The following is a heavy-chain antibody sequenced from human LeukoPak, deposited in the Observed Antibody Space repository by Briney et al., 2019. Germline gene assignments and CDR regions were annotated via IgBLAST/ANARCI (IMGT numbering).Heavy chain of an antibody. Sequence: GASVKVSCKASGYTFTSYAMHWVRQAPGQRLEWMGWSNAGNGNTKYSQKLQGRVTMTTDTSTSTAYMELRSLRSDDTAVYYCARDPIVVVTAAYGMDVWGQGTTVTVSS. V-gene: IGHV1-3*01. CDR1: GYTFTSYA. CDR2: SNAGNGNT. J-gene: IGHJ6*02. D-gene: IGHD2-21*02. CDR3: ARDPIVVVTAAYGMDV.